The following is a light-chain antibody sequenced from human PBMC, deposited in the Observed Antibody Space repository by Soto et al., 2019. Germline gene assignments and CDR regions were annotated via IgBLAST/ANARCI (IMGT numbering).Light chain of an antibody. Sequence: DIQLTQSPSTLSASIGDRVTITFRASESVNSWLAWYQQKPGKAPKFLIYKVSSLQSGVPSRFSGSGSGTDFTLTISSLQPEDFATYYCLQDYNYPLTFGGGTKVDI. CDR1: ESVNSW. J-gene: IGKJ4*01. CDR2: KVS. V-gene: IGKV1-5*03. CDR3: LQDYNYPLT.